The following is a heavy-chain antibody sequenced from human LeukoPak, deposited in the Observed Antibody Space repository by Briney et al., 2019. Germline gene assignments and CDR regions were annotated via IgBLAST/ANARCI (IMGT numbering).Heavy chain of an antibody. CDR1: GFTFSSYG. V-gene: IGHV3-30*18. CDR3: AKDRGQALVVASEFDY. D-gene: IGHD2-15*01. J-gene: IGHJ4*02. CDR2: ISYDGSNK. Sequence: GGSLRLSCAASGFTFSSYGMHWVRQAPGKGLEWVAVISYDGSNKYYADSVKGRFTISRDNSKNTLYLQMNSLRAEDTAVYYCAKDRGQALVVASEFDYWGQGTLVTVSS.